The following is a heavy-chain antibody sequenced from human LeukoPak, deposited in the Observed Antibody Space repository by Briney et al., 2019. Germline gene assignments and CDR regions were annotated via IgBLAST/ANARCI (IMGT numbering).Heavy chain of an antibody. J-gene: IGHJ5*02. Sequence: SETLSLTCAVYGWSFNDYYWNWIRQPPGKGLEWIGEINARGDTNYNPSLKSRVNISVDTSKKQFSLRLTSMIAAATALYYCARGQVPAARGYNWFDPWGQGTLVTVSS. CDR2: INARGDT. CDR1: GWSFNDYY. CDR3: ARGQVPAARGYNWFDP. D-gene: IGHD2-2*01. V-gene: IGHV4-34*01.